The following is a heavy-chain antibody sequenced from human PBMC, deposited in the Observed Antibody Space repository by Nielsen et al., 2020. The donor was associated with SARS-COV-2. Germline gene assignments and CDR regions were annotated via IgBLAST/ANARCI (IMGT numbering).Heavy chain of an antibody. J-gene: IGHJ4*02. CDR3: AKVGEYYDFWSGSYFDY. CDR2: IYSGGST. V-gene: IGHV3-66*01. D-gene: IGHD3-3*01. Sequence: GGSLRLSCAASGFTVSSNYMSWVRQAPGKGLEWVSVIYSGGSTYYADSVKGRFTISRDNAKNSLYLQMNSLRAEDTAVYYCAKVGEYYDFWSGSYFDYWGQGTLVTVSS. CDR1: GFTVSSNY.